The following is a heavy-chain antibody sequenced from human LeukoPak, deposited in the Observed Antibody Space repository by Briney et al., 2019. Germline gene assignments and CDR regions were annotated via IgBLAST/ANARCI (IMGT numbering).Heavy chain of an antibody. Sequence: PGRSLRLSCTVSGFTFDDYAMHWVRHTPGKGLEWVAGITWNRDNIGYGDSVKGRFTISRDNVKNVLYLQMNSLRAEDTAVYYCAKKGYYDSSGYYYEGAFDIWGQGTMVTVSS. V-gene: IGHV3-9*01. CDR3: AKKGYYDSSGYYYEGAFDI. J-gene: IGHJ3*02. CDR1: GFTFDDYA. D-gene: IGHD3-22*01. CDR2: ITWNRDNI.